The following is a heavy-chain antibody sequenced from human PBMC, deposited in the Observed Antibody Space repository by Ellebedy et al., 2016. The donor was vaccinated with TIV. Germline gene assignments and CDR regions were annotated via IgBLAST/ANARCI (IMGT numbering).Heavy chain of an antibody. V-gene: IGHV4-59*08. D-gene: IGHD2-2*01. CDR2: IYYSGST. J-gene: IGHJ5*02. CDR3: ARLKARYCSSTSCYARWFDP. Sequence: MPSETLSLTCTVSGGSISSYYWSWIRQPPGKGLEWIGYIYYSGSTNYNPSLKSRVTISVDTSKNQFSLKLTSVTAADTAVYYCARLKARYCSSTSCYARWFDPWGQGTLVTVSS. CDR1: GGSISSYY.